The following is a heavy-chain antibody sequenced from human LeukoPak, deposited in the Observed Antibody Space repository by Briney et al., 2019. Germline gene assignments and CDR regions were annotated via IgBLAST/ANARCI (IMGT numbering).Heavy chain of an antibody. CDR1: GLTFSSHA. Sequence: GGSLRLSCAASGLTFSSHAMHWVRQAPGKGLEWVAVISYEASNQYYADSVRGRFTISRDNSKNTLSLQMNSLRDEDTALYYCARDYRVGCTSDDCYPIDYWGQGTLVTVSS. J-gene: IGHJ4*02. CDR3: ARDYRVGCTSDDCYPIDY. CDR2: ISYEASNQ. V-gene: IGHV3-30*01. D-gene: IGHD2-21*02.